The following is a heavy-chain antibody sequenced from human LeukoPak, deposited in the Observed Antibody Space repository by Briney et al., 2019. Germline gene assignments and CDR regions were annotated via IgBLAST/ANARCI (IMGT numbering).Heavy chain of an antibody. D-gene: IGHD1/OR15-1a*01. V-gene: IGHV3-33*08. J-gene: IGHJ4*02. CDR3: AREFLRTNYFDY. CDR1: GFTFSSYG. Sequence: GGSLRLSCSASGFTFSSYGMHWVRQAPGKGLEWVAVIWYDGSNKYYADSVKGRFTISRDNSKNTLYLQMNSLRAEDTAVYYCAREFLRTNYFDYWGQGTLVTVSS. CDR2: IWYDGSNK.